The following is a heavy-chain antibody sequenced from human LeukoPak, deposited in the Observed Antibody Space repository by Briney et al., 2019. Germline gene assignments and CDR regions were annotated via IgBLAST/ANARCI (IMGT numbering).Heavy chain of an antibody. CDR2: IIPIFGTA. CDR1: GGTFSSYA. D-gene: IGHD1-26*01. CDR3: ATGRLVGATRGLDY. J-gene: IGHJ4*02. V-gene: IGHV1-69*13. Sequence: GASVKVSCKASGGTFSSYAISWVRQAPGQGLEWMGGIIPIFGTANYAQKFQGRVTITADESTSTAYMELSSLRSEDTAVYYCATGRLVGATRGLDYWGQGTLVTVSS.